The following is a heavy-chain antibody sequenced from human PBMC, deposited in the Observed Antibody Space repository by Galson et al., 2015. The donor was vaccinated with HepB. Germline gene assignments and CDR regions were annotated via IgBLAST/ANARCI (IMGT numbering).Heavy chain of an antibody. D-gene: IGHD2-15*01. Sequence: SVKVSCKASGFTFTSSAVQWVRQARGQRLEWIGWIVVGSGNTNYAQKFQERVTITRDMSTSTAYMELSSLRSEDTAVYYCAAGAGILYSYYGMDVWGQGTTVTVSS. V-gene: IGHV1-58*01. CDR2: IVVGSGNT. J-gene: IGHJ6*02. CDR1: GFTFTSSA. CDR3: AAGAGILYSYYGMDV.